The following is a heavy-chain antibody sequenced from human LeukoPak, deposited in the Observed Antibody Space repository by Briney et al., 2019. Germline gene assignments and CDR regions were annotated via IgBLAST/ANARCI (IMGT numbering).Heavy chain of an antibody. Sequence: ASVKVSCKASGYTFTSYDINWVRQATGQGLEWMGWMNPNSGNTGYAQKFQGRVTMTRNTSTSTAYMELSSLRSEDTAVYYCARVLRYFDWLYLGWGQGTLVTVSS. CDR1: GYTFTSYD. D-gene: IGHD3-9*01. CDR2: MNPNSGNT. CDR3: ARVLRYFDWLYLG. J-gene: IGHJ4*02. V-gene: IGHV1-8*01.